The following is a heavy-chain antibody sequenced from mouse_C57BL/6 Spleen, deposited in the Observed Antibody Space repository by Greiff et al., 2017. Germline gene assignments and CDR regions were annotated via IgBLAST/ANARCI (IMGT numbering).Heavy chain of an antibody. V-gene: IGHV1-15*01. CDR1: GYTFTDYE. Sequence: QVQLQQSGAELVRPGASVTLSCKASGYTFTDYEMHWVKQTPVHGLEWIGAIDPETGGTAYNQKFKGKAILTADKSSSTAYMELRSLTSEDSAVYYCSRGRDGDYPWAMDYWGKGTSVTVSS. CDR3: SRGRDGDYPWAMDY. D-gene: IGHD2-13*01. CDR2: IDPETGGT. J-gene: IGHJ4*01.